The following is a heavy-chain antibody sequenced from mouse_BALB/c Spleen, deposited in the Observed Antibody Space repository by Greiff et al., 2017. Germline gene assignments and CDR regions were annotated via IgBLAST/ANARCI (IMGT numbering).Heavy chain of an antibody. CDR1: GYAFSSYW. D-gene: IGHD2-10*02. V-gene: IGHV1-80*01. J-gene: IGHJ1*01. Sequence: QVQLQQSGAELVRPGSSVKISCKASGYAFSSYWMNWVKQRPGQGLEWIGQIYPGDGDTNYNGKFKGKATLTADKSSSTAYMQLSSLTSEDSAVYFCARNGYGNYESAYFDVWGAGTTVTVSS. CDR3: ARNGYGNYESAYFDV. CDR2: IYPGDGDT.